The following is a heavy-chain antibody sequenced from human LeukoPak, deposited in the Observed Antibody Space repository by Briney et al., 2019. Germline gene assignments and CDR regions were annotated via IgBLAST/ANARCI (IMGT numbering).Heavy chain of an antibody. CDR2: IFPGDSDI. J-gene: IGHJ6*02. V-gene: IGHV5-51*01. CDR1: GDRFIDYW. CDR3: VRHGLQGCSAGRCFTSFYYYGPDV. D-gene: IGHD2-15*01. Sequence: GESLKISCKGSGDRFIDYWIGWVRQMPGKGLEWMGIIFPGDSDIKYSRSFQGQVTISADNSISTAYLQWSSLQASDTAMYYCVRHGLQGCSAGRCFTSFYYYGPDVWGQGSTVTVSS.